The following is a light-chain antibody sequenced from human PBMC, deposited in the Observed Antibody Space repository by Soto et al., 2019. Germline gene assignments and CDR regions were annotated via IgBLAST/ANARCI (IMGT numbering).Light chain of an antibody. Sequence: EIVLTQSPGTLSLSPGERATLSCRASQSVSVNSLAWYQQKGGQAPRLLIYDASNRATGIPARFSGSGSGTEFSLTISSLQSEDFEVYYCQQYSKWPITFGQGTRLEIK. CDR1: QSVSVN. CDR3: QQYSKWPIT. CDR2: DAS. V-gene: IGKV3D-15*01. J-gene: IGKJ5*01.